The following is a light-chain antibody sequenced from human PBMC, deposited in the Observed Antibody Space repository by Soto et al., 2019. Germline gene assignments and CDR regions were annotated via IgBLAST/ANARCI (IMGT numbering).Light chain of an antibody. J-gene: IGKJ1*01. Sequence: DIQMTQSPSTLSGSVGYRVTITCRSSQTISSWLAWYQQKPGKAPKLLIYKASTLKSGVPSRFSGSGSATEFTLTISSLQPDDFATYYCQHYNSYSEAFGQGTKADIK. CDR1: QTISSW. CDR3: QHYNSYSEA. V-gene: IGKV1-5*03. CDR2: KAS.